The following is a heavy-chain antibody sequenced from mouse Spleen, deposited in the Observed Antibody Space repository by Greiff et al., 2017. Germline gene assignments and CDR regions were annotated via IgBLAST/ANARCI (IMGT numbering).Heavy chain of an antibody. J-gene: IGHJ2*01. CDR2: IWSGGST. V-gene: IGHV2-2*01. D-gene: IGHD2-2*01. CDR1: GFSLTSYG. Sequence: VKLQESGPGLVQPSQSLSITCTVSGFSLTSYGVHWVRQSPGKGLEWLGVIWSGGSTDYNAAFISRLSISKDNSKSQVFFKMNSLQADDTTIYYCARRGYGYDGDFDYWGQGTTLTVSS. CDR3: ARRGYGYDGDFDY.